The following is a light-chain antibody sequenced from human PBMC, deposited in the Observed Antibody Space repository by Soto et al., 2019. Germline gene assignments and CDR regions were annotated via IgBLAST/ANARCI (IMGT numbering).Light chain of an antibody. CDR1: QSVSNN. Sequence: EIVLTQSPGTLSLSPGERATLSCRASQSVSNNLAWYQQKPGQAPRLLIYGASTRATGIPARFSGSGSGTDFTLTISSLQSEDFAVYSCQQYNKWPITFGQGTRLEIK. J-gene: IGKJ5*01. CDR2: GAS. CDR3: QQYNKWPIT. V-gene: IGKV3D-15*01.